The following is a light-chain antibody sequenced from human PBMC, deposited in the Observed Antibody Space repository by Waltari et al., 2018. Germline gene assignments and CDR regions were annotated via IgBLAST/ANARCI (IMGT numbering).Light chain of an antibody. J-gene: IGLJ3*02. CDR3: NSYTGSSSWV. CDR2: DVS. CDR1: SSDVGFYNY. V-gene: IGLV2-14*01. Sequence: QSALTQPASVSGSPGQSITISCTGTSSDVGFYNYVSWYQQHPGKAPKLIIYDVSERPSGVSVRFYGSKSGNTASLTISGLQAEDEADYYCNSYTGSSSWVFGGGTKLAVL.